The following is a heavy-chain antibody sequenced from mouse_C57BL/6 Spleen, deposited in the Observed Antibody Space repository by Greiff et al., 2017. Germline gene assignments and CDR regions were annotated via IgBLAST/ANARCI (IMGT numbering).Heavy chain of an antibody. D-gene: IGHD1-1*01. V-gene: IGHV3-1*01. CDR3: ARGYYGSSYWYFDV. CDR1: GYSITSGYD. J-gene: IGHJ1*03. Sequence: EVHLVESGPGMVKPSQSLSLTCTVTGYSITSGYDWHWIRHFPGNKLEWMGYISYSGSTNYNPSLKSRISITHDTSKNHFFLKLNSVTTEDTATYYCARGYYGSSYWYFDVWGTGTTVTVSS. CDR2: ISYSGST.